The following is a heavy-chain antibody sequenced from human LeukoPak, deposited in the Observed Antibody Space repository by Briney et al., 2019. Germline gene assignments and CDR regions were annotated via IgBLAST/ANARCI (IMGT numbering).Heavy chain of an antibody. CDR2: IYYSGST. CDR1: GGSISSGDYY. Sequence: SQTRSFTCTVSGGSISSGDYYWSWVRQPPGKGLEWIGYIYYSGSTYYNPSLKSRVTISVDTSKIQFSLTLLSVTAADTAVYYCARALVSSGSEDYWGQGTLVTVSS. V-gene: IGHV4-30-4*01. J-gene: IGHJ4*02. CDR3: ARALVSSGSEDY. D-gene: IGHD3-22*01.